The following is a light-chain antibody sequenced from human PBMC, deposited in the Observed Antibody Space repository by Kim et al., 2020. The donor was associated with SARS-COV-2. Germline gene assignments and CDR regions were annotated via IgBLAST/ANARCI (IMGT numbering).Light chain of an antibody. CDR1: QRVSSSY. CDR2: GAS. J-gene: IGKJ4*01. V-gene: IGKV3-20*01. CDR3: QQYGSSPVLT. Sequence: PGERATLSCRASQRVSSSYLSWYQQKPGQAPRLLIYGASSRATVIPDRFSVSGSGTDFTLTISRLEPEDFAVYYCQQYGSSPVLTFGGGTKVDIK.